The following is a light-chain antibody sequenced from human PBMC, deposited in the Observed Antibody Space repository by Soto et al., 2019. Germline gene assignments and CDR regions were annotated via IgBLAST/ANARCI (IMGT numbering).Light chain of an antibody. V-gene: IGKV3-11*01. Sequence: EIVLTQSPATLPLSPGERATLSCRASQSVSSYLAWYQQEPGQAPRLLIYDASTRATGIPARFSGRGSGTDFTLTISSLEPEAFAVYYCQQRTNKFWTFGQGTKVEIK. J-gene: IGKJ1*01. CDR2: DAS. CDR3: QQRTNKFWT. CDR1: QSVSSY.